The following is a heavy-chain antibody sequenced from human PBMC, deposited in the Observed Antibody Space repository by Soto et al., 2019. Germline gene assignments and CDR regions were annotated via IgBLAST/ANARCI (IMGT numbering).Heavy chain of an antibody. Sequence: AGGSLRLSCAASGFTFSSYAMSWVRQAPGKVLEWVSAISGSGGSTDYADSVKGRFTTSRDNSKNPLYLQMNSLRAEDTAVYSCAKGGSARVKAKGLADYWGQGTLVTVSS. D-gene: IGHD6-19*01. CDR2: ISGSGGST. J-gene: IGHJ4*02. CDR3: AKGGSARVKAKGLADY. V-gene: IGHV3-23*01. CDR1: GFTFSSYA.